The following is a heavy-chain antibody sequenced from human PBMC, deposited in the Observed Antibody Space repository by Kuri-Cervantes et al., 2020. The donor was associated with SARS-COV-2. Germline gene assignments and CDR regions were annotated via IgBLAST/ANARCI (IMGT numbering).Heavy chain of an antibody. CDR1: GFTFSGHW. J-gene: IGHJ4*02. CDR2: INPDGSYT. V-gene: IGHV3-74*01. D-gene: IGHD1-1*01. CDR3: VRDGDHWNFDY. Sequence: GGSLRLSCAASGFTFSGHWIHWVRQAPGKGLVWVSRINPDGSYTSNADSVKGRFTLSRDNATNMLFLQMHSLRAEDTAVYYCVRDGDHWNFDYWGQGTLVTVSS.